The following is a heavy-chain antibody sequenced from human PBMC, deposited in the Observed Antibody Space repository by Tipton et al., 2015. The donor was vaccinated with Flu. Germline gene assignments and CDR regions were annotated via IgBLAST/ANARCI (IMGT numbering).Heavy chain of an antibody. CDR1: GFTFGTFG. CDR3: VTSTVSTISYGLDV. CDR2: ISYDGSYK. J-gene: IGHJ6*02. V-gene: IGHV3-30*03. D-gene: IGHD5/OR15-5a*01. Sequence: SLRLSCAASGFTFGTFGMHWVRQAPGKGLEWVAVISYDGSYKHYSDSVKGRFTISRDNSKNTLSLHMDRLRAEDTAVYYCVTSTVSTISYGLDVWGQGTTVTVSS.